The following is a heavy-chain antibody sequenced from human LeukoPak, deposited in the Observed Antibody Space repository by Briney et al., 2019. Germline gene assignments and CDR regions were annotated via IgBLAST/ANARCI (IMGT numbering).Heavy chain of an antibody. D-gene: IGHD1-26*01. CDR1: GFTFSSYA. V-gene: IGHV3-30-3*01. CDR3: AREYSGSYPQGAFDI. J-gene: IGHJ3*02. CDR2: ISYDGSNK. Sequence: GGSLRLSCAASGFTFSSYAMHWVRQAPGKGLEWVAVISYDGSNKYYADSVKGRFTISRDNSKNTLYLQMNSLRAEDTAVYYCAREYSGSYPQGAFDIWGQGTMVTVSS.